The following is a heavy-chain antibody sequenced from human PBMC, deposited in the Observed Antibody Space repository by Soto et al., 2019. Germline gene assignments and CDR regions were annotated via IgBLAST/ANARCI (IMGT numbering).Heavy chain of an antibody. Sequence: QVQLQESGPGLVKPSETLSLTCTVSGGSISSYYWSWIRQPPGKGLEWIGYIHYSGSTNYNPSLKSRVTISVDTSKNQFSLKLSSVTAADTAVYYCARGADYGDYYVYYMDVWGKGTTVTVSS. CDR2: IHYSGST. CDR1: GGSISSYY. D-gene: IGHD4-17*01. V-gene: IGHV4-59*01. CDR3: ARGADYGDYYVYYMDV. J-gene: IGHJ6*03.